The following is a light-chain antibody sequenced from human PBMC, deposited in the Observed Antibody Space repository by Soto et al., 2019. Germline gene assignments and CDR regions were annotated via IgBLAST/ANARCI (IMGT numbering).Light chain of an antibody. CDR1: QSVSSTY. Sequence: EFVLTQSPGTLSLSPWERATLSCRASQSVSSTYLAWYQQKPGQAPRLLIYDASSRATGIPDRFSGSGSGTDFTLTISRLEPEDFAVYYCQQYGTSPWTFGQGTKVDIK. CDR2: DAS. V-gene: IGKV3-20*01. CDR3: QQYGTSPWT. J-gene: IGKJ1*01.